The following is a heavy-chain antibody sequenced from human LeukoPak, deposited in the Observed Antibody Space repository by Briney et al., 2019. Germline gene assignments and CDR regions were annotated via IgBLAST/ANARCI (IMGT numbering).Heavy chain of an antibody. D-gene: IGHD6-13*01. Sequence: SETLSLTCTVSGGSISSYYWSWIRQPPGKGLEWIGYIYSSGSTNYNPSLKSRVTISVDTSKNQFSLKLSSVTAADTAVYYCASYSSSLAYNWFDPWGQGTLVTVSS. CDR1: GGSISSYY. J-gene: IGHJ5*02. CDR3: ASYSSSLAYNWFDP. V-gene: IGHV4-59*12. CDR2: IYSSGST.